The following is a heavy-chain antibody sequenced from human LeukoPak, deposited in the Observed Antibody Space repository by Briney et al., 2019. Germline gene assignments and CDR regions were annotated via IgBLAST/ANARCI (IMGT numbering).Heavy chain of an antibody. CDR1: GFTFSSYG. D-gene: IGHD6-13*01. V-gene: IGHV3-30*02. Sequence: PGGSLRLSCAASGFTFSSYGMHWVRQAPGKGLEWVAFIRYDGSNKYYADSVKGRFTISRGNAKNSLYLQMNSLRAEDTAVYYCAREGAAAGITVLEYYYYYYMDVWGKGTTVTVSS. CDR3: AREGAAAGITVLEYYYYYYMDV. CDR2: IRYDGSNK. J-gene: IGHJ6*03.